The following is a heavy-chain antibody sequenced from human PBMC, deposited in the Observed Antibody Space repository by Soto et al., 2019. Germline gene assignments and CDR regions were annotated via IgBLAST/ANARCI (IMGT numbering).Heavy chain of an antibody. D-gene: IGHD2-15*01. Sequence: EVHLVESGGGLVQPGGSLRLSCAASGVTISSYWMHWGRQAPGKGLVWVSRINSDGSSTSYADSVKGRFTISRDNAKNTLYLQMNSLRAEDTAVYYCVRTSLVVAAATREDYWGQGTLVTVSS. V-gene: IGHV3-74*01. J-gene: IGHJ4*02. CDR1: GVTISSYW. CDR2: INSDGSST. CDR3: VRTSLVVAAATREDY.